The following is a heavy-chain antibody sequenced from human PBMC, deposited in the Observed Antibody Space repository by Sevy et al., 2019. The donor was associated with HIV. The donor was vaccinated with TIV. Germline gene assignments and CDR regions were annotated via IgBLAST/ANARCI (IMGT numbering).Heavy chain of an antibody. V-gene: IGHV3-21*01. J-gene: IGHJ4*02. CDR1: GFVFSSYT. CDR3: ARDMAYGSGSIVYDY. D-gene: IGHD3-10*01. Sequence: GGSLRLSCAASGFVFSSYTMNWVRQSPGKGLEWVSSISGSSRYIFYADALKGRFTISRDNARNSLYLQMNSLRAEDTDVYYCARDMAYGSGSIVYDYWGQGTLVTVSS. CDR2: ISGSSRYI.